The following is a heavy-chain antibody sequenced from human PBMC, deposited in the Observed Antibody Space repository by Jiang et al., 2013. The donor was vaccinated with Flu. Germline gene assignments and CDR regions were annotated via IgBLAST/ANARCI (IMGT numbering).Heavy chain of an antibody. D-gene: IGHD3-10*01. CDR2: IYHYGTT. V-gene: IGHV4-38-2*01. CDR3: ARLRYFDSGTSYHFDY. Sequence: PGLVKPSETLSLTCAVSGYSISSGYYWGWIRQPPGKGLEWIGSIYHYGTTYYNRSLESRVTISVDTSKNQFSLKLSSVTAADTAVYYCARLRYFDSGTSYHFDYWGQGTLVTVSS. J-gene: IGHJ4*02. CDR1: GYSISSGYY.